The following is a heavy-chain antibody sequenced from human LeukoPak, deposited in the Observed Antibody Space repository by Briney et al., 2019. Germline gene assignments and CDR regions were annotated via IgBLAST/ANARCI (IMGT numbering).Heavy chain of an antibody. D-gene: IGHD3-3*01. CDR3: ARGVGTIFGVVSPSSLDAFDI. CDR1: GYTFTSYY. J-gene: IGHJ3*02. CDR2: INPSGGST. V-gene: IGHV1-46*01. Sequence: ASVKVSCKASGYTFTSYYMHWVRQAPGQGLEWMGIINPSGGSTSYAQKFQGRVTMTRDTSTSTVYMELSSPRSEDTAVYYCARGVGTIFGVVSPSSLDAFDIWGQGTMVTVSS.